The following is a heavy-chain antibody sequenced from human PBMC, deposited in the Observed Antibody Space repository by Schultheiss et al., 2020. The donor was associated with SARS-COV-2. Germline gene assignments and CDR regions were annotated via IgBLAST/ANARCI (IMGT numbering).Heavy chain of an antibody. CDR3: ARDLGSMVRGNDAFDI. CDR1: GYTFTSYA. CDR2: MNPNSGNT. J-gene: IGHJ3*02. D-gene: IGHD3-10*01. Sequence: ASVKVSCKASGYTFTSYAMNWVRQAPGQGLEWMGWMNPNSGNTKYSQKFQGRVTITRDTSASTAYMELSSLRSEETAVYYCARDLGSMVRGNDAFDIWGQGTVITVSS. V-gene: IGHV1-3*01.